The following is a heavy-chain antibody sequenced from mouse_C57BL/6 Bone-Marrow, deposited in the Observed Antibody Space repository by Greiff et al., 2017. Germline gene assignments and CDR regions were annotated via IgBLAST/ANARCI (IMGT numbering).Heavy chain of an antibody. CDR1: GFTFSDAW. Sequence: EVQLQESGGGLVQPGGSMKLSCAASGFTFSDAWMDWVRQSPEKGLEWVAEIRNKANNHATYYAESVKGRFTISRDDSKSSVYLQMNSLRAEDTGIYYCTPLNYYGSSYPFAYWGQGTLVTVSA. D-gene: IGHD1-1*01. J-gene: IGHJ3*01. V-gene: IGHV6-6*01. CDR3: TPLNYYGSSYPFAY. CDR2: IRNKANNHAT.